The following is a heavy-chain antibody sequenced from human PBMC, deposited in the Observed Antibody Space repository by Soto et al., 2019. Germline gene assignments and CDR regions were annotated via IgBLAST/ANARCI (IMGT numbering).Heavy chain of an antibody. CDR2: INAGNGNT. V-gene: IGHV1-3*01. D-gene: IGHD3-10*01. Sequence: ASLKVSCKASGYTFTSYAMHWVRQAPGQRLEWMGWINAGNGNTKYSQKFQGRVTITRDTSASTAYMELSSLRSEDTAVYYCARDWLTYYYGSGSRRMDVWGKGTTVTVS. CDR1: GYTFTSYA. J-gene: IGHJ6*03. CDR3: ARDWLTYYYGSGSRRMDV.